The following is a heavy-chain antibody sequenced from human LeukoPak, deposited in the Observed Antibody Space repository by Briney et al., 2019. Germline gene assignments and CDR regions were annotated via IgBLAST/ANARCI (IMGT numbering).Heavy chain of an antibody. D-gene: IGHD3-16*01. CDR1: GFTVSAND. CDR2: IYAGGSSTA. V-gene: IGHV3-53*04. J-gene: IGHJ4*02. Sequence: GGSLRLSCAASGFTVSANDMSWVRQAPGKGLEWVSLIYAGGSSTAFYADSVKGRFTASRHDSKNTLDLQMNGLRADDTAVYYCLRQGVGDPPRWGQGTLVTVSS. CDR3: LRQGVGDPPR.